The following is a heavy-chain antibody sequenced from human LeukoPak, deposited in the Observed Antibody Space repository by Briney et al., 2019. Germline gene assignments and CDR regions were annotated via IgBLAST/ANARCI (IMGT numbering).Heavy chain of an antibody. J-gene: IGHJ4*02. Sequence: GESLKISCKGSGFSFSSYWIGWVRQMPGKGLEWMGIIYPLDSDTKYSPSFQGQATISADRSISTAYLQWSSLKASDTAMYYCARPARPAITVAAYDYWGQGTLVTVSS. CDR2: IYPLDSDT. CDR1: GFSFSSYW. D-gene: IGHD6-19*01. V-gene: IGHV5-51*01. CDR3: ARPARPAITVAAYDY.